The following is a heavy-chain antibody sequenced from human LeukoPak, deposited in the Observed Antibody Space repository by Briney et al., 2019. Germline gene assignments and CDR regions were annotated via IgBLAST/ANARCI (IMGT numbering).Heavy chain of an antibody. CDR3: ARDAYYSSGSYYSDY. Sequence: SVKVSCKASGGTFSSYAISWVRQAPGQGLEWMGGITPIFGTANYAQTFQGRVTITADESTSTAYMELSSLRSEDTAVYYCARDAYYSSGSYYSDYWGQGTLVTVSS. CDR2: ITPIFGTA. CDR1: GGTFSSYA. V-gene: IGHV1-69*13. D-gene: IGHD3-10*01. J-gene: IGHJ4*02.